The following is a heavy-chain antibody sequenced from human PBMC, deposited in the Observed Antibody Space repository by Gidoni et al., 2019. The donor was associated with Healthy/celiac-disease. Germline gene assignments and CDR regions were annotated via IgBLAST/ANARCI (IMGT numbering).Heavy chain of an antibody. CDR1: GGSFSGYY. Sequence: QVQLQQWGAGLLKPSETLSLTCAVYGGSFSGYYWSWIRQPPGKGLEWIGEINHSGSTNYNPSLKSRVTISVGTSKNQFSLKLSSVTAADTAVYYCARGGDYVWGSYRYPRDFDYWGQGTLVTVSS. V-gene: IGHV4-34*01. D-gene: IGHD3-16*02. J-gene: IGHJ4*02. CDR2: INHSGST. CDR3: ARGGDYVWGSYRYPRDFDY.